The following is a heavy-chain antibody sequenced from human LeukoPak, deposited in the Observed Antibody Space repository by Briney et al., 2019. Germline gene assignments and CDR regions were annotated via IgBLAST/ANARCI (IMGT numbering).Heavy chain of an antibody. Sequence: KPSETLSLTCSVSGGSISNYFWSWIRQPPGKGLEWIGYIYYSGRSNSNPSLKSRVTISVDTSKNQFSLKLSSVTAADTAVYYCARHFTSSGWFYFDYWGQGTLVTVSS. J-gene: IGHJ4*02. CDR1: GGSISNYF. CDR3: ARHFTSSGWFYFDY. V-gene: IGHV4-59*08. D-gene: IGHD6-19*01. CDR2: IYYSGRS.